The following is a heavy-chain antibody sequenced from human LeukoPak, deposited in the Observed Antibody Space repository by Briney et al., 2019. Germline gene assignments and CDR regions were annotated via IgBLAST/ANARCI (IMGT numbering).Heavy chain of an antibody. CDR3: AKRGGYETMAAFDY. CDR1: GFTFNSYA. V-gene: IGHV3-23*01. J-gene: IGHJ4*02. CDR2: ISPGGSDT. Sequence: TGGSLRLSCAASGFTFNSYAMSWVRQAPGKGLEWVSAISPGGSDTYYADSVRGRFTISRDNSKNTLYLQMSSLRAEDSAVYYCAKRGGYETMAAFDYWGQRTLVTVSS. D-gene: IGHD3-10*01.